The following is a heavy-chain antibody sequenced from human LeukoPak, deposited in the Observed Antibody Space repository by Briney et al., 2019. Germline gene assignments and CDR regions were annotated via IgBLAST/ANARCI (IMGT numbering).Heavy chain of an antibody. CDR2: INHSGST. J-gene: IGHJ4*02. V-gene: IGHV4-34*01. CDR1: GGSFSGYY. D-gene: IGHD6-19*01. CDR3: ARVKPYSSGWFIGCYFDY. Sequence: SETLSLTCAVYGGSFSGYYWSWIRQPPGKGLECMGEINHSGSTNYNPSLKSRVAISVDTPKNQFSLKLSSVTAADTAVYYCARVKPYSSGWFIGCYFDYWGQGTLVTVSS.